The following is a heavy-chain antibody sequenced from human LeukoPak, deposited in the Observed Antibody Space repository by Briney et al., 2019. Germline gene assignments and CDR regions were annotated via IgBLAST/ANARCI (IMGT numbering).Heavy chain of an antibody. J-gene: IGHJ3*02. V-gene: IGHV1-69*13. Sequence: SVKVSCKASGYSFTGYYMHWVRQAPGQGLEWMGGIIPIFGTANYAQKFQGRVTITADESTSTAYMELSSLRSEDTAVYYCARGPAWDAFDIWGQGTMVTVSS. CDR3: ARGPAWDAFDI. CDR2: IIPIFGTA. CDR1: GYSFTGYY.